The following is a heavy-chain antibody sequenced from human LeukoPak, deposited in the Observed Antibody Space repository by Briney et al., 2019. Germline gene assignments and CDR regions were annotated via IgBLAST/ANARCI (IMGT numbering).Heavy chain of an antibody. V-gene: IGHV4-34*01. J-gene: IGHJ4*02. D-gene: IGHD4-17*01. CDR2: INHSGST. Sequence: SETLSLTCAAYGGSFSGYYWSWIRQPPGKGLEWIGEINHSGSTNYNPSLKSRVTISVDTSKNQFSLKLSSVTAADTAVYYCARGRKTVATVKYRAFYYWGQGTLVTVSS. CDR1: GGSFSGYY. CDR3: ARGRKTVATVKYRAFYY.